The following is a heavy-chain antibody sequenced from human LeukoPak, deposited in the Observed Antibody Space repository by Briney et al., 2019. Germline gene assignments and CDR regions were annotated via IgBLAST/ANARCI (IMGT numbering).Heavy chain of an antibody. J-gene: IGHJ4*02. CDR1: GGSISSGGYY. D-gene: IGHD3-16*02. CDR2: IYYSGGT. V-gene: IGHV4-31*03. CDR3: ARGLRLGELSLGY. Sequence: SETLSLTCTVSGGSISSGGYYWSWIRQHPGKGLEWIGYIYYSGGTYYNPSLKSRVTISVDTSKNQFSLKLSSVTAADTAVYYCARGLRLGELSLGYWGQGTLVTVSS.